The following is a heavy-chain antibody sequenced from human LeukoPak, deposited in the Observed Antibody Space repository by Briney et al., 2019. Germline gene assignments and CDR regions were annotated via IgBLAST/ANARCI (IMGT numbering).Heavy chain of an antibody. CDR3: ARGSSSWFDP. D-gene: IGHD6-13*01. CDR2: MNPNSGNT. V-gene: IGHV1-8*02. J-gene: IGHJ5*02. Sequence: ASVKVSCKGCGCTFSSYAISWVRQAPGQGLEWMGWMNPNSGNTGYAQKFQGRVTMTRNTSISTAYMELSSLRSEDTAVYYCARGSSSWFDPWGQGTLVTVCS. CDR1: GCTFSSYA.